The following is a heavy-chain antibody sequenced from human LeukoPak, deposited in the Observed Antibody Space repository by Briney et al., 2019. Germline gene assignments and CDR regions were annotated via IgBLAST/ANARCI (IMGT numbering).Heavy chain of an antibody. CDR3: ARDGYYYDSTGYSGDY. J-gene: IGHJ4*02. V-gene: IGHV4-4*07. CDR2: IYTSGST. D-gene: IGHD3-22*01. Sequence: SETLSLTCTVSGGSISSYYWSWIRQPAGKGLGWIGRIYTSGSTNYNPSLKSRVTMSVDTSKNQFSVKLSSVTAADTAVYYCARDGYYYDSTGYSGDYWGQGTLVTVSS. CDR1: GGSISSYY.